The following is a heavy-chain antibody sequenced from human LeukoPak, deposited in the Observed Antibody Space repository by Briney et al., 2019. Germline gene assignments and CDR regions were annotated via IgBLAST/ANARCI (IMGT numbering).Heavy chain of an antibody. CDR3: ARDTNYGGNSGY. J-gene: IGHJ4*02. Sequence: PGGSLRLSCAASGFTVSGIYMSWVRQAQGKGLDWVSVIYSGGSTYYADSVKGRFTISREISKNTLYLQMNSLRVEDTAVYYCARDTNYGGNSGYWGLGTLVTVSS. CDR2: IYSGGST. V-gene: IGHV3-66*01. CDR1: GFTVSGIY. D-gene: IGHD4-23*01.